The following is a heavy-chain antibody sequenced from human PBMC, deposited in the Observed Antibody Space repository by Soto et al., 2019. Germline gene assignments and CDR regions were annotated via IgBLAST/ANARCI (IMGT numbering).Heavy chain of an antibody. CDR3: ARLAHIAAAGYYYYYGMDV. Sequence: SETLSLTCTVSGGSISSYYWSWIRQPPGKGLEWIGYIYYSGSTNYNPSLKSRVTISVDTSKNQFSLKLSSVTAADTAVYYCARLAHIAAAGYYYYYGMDVWGQGTTVTVSS. V-gene: IGHV4-59*01. J-gene: IGHJ6*02. D-gene: IGHD6-13*01. CDR2: IYYSGST. CDR1: GGSISSYY.